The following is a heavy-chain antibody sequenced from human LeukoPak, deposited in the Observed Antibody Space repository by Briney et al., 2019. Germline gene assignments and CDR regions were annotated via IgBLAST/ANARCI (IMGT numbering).Heavy chain of an antibody. Sequence: GGSLRLSCAASGFTFSTFGMHWIRQAPGKGLEWVAFIRYDETNKQYLDSVKARFTISRDNSNNMLYLQMNSLRPEDTGVYYCAKDRAFGDYFEAWGQGTLVTVSS. D-gene: IGHD2-21*02. CDR1: GFTFSTFG. V-gene: IGHV3-30*02. CDR2: IRYDETNK. CDR3: AKDRAFGDYFEA. J-gene: IGHJ5*02.